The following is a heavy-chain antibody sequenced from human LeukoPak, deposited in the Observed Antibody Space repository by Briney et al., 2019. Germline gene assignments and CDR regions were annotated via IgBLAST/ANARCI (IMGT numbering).Heavy chain of an antibody. J-gene: IGHJ2*01. CDR1: GGSFSGYY. V-gene: IGHV4-34*01. CDR3: ARGDDGYSYGLIYWYFDL. Sequence: TSETLSLTCAVYGGSFSGYYWSWIRQPPGKGLEWIGEINHSGSTNYNPSLKSRVTISVDTSKNQFSLKLSSVTAADTAAYYCARGDDGYSYGLIYWYFDLWGRGTLVTVSS. D-gene: IGHD5-18*01. CDR2: INHSGST.